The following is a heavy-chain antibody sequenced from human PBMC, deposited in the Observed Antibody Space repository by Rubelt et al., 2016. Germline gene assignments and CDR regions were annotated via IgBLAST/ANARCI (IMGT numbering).Heavy chain of an antibody. D-gene: IGHD3-3*01. V-gene: IGHV3-23*01. CDR3: AKFVGFGVSYYGMDV. Sequence: GGSLRLSCAASGFTFNNYAMSWVRQAPGKGLEWLSALSRSGGSTYYADSVKVRFTISRDNSENTLYLQLNSLRAEDTAVYYCAKFVGFGVSYYGMDVWGQGTTVTVSS. J-gene: IGHJ6*02. CDR1: GFTFNNYA. CDR2: LSRSGGST.